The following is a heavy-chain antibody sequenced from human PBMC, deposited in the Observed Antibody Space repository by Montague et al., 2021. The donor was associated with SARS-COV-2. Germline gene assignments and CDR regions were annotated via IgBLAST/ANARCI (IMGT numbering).Heavy chain of an antibody. CDR3: ARSSVVRGVSLDY. CDR1: GFSLSTSGMC. Sequence: PALVKPTQTLTLTCTFSGFSLSTSGMCVSWIRQPPGKALEWLARIDWDDDKHYSTSLKTRLTISKDTSKNQVVLTMTDMDPVDTATYYCARSSVVRGVSLDYWGQGTLVTVSS. D-gene: IGHD3-10*01. V-gene: IGHV2-70*11. CDR2: IDWDDDK. J-gene: IGHJ4*02.